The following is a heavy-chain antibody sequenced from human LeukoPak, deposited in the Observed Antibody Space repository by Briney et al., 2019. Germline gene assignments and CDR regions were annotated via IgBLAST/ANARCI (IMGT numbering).Heavy chain of an antibody. CDR1: GNSVSSAYY. Sequence: PSETLSLTCAVTGNSVSSAYYWGWIRQPPGKGLEWIGSICHIGSTYYNPSLKSRVTISVDTSKNRFSLKLTSVTAADTAVYYCAGQHDSNGYYFYWGQGTLVTVSS. CDR3: AGQHDSNGYYFY. CDR2: ICHIGST. V-gene: IGHV4-38-2*01. D-gene: IGHD3-22*01. J-gene: IGHJ4*02.